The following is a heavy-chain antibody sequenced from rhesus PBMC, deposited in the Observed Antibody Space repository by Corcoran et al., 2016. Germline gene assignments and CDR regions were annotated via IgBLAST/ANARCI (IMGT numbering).Heavy chain of an antibody. V-gene: IGHV3S5*01. D-gene: IGHD6-43*01. CDR2: ISYTGGST. CDR1: GFTFSNYG. J-gene: IGHJ4*01. Sequence: EVQLVETGGGLVQPGGSLRLSCVASGFTFSNYGMTWVRQAPGKGLDWVSGISYTGGSTYYADSVKGRFTIYRDNSKNTVSLQMNSLRAEDTAVYYCAKYYSSSYDYWGQGVLVTVSS. CDR3: AKYYSSSYDY.